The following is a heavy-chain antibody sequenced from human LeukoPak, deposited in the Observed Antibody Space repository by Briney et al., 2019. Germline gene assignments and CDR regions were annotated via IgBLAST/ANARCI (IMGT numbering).Heavy chain of an antibody. CDR3: TRDIRYCSGGSCYYFDY. V-gene: IGHV3-49*03. Sequence: GGSLRLSCTASGFTLGDYAMSWFRQAPGKGLEWVGFIRSKAYGGTTEYAACVKGRFTISRDDSKSIAYLQMNSLKTEDTAVYYCTRDIRYCSGGSCYYFDYWGQGTLVTVSS. CDR2: IRSKAYGGTT. CDR1: GFTLGDYA. J-gene: IGHJ4*02. D-gene: IGHD2-15*01.